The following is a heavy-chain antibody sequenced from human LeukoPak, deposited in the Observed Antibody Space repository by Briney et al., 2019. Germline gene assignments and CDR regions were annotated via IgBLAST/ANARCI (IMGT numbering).Heavy chain of an antibody. D-gene: IGHD3-9*01. CDR1: GFTFSNYA. CDR3: ARTYYDLLTAVDY. CDR2: ISYDGSNR. Sequence: GGSLRLSCAASGFTFSNYAMHWVRQAPGKGLEGVAVISYDGSNRYYADSVKGRFTISRDNSKNTLYLQMSSLRAEDTAVYHCARTYYDLLTAVDYWGQGTQVTVSS. V-gene: IGHV3-30-3*01. J-gene: IGHJ4*02.